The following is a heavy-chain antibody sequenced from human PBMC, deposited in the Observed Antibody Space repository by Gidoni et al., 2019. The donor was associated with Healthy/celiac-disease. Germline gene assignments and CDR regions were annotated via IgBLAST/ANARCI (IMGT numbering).Heavy chain of an antibody. CDR3: AKDISPIVVVPAAIDNWFDP. Sequence: EVQLVESGGGLVQPGRSLRLSCAASGFTFDDYAMHWVRQAPGKGLEWVSGISWNSGSIGYADSVKGRFTISRDNAKNSLYLQMNSLRAEDTALYYCAKDISPIVVVPAAIDNWFDPWGQGTLVTVSS. J-gene: IGHJ5*02. CDR1: GFTFDDYA. D-gene: IGHD2-2*01. CDR2: ISWNSGSI. V-gene: IGHV3-9*01.